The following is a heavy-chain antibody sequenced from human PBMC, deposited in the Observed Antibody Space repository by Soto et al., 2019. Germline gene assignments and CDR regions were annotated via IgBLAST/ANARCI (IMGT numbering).Heavy chain of an antibody. Sequence: NPSETLSLTCTVSGGSISSGDYYWSWIRQPPGKGLEWIGYIYYSGSTYYNPSLKSRVTISVDTSKNQFSLKLSSVTAADTAVYYCARERVLGGWPSRSGMDVWGQGTTVTVSS. D-gene: IGHD3-16*01. CDR1: GGSISSGDYY. CDR3: ARERVLGGWPSRSGMDV. CDR2: IYYSGST. J-gene: IGHJ6*02. V-gene: IGHV4-30-4*01.